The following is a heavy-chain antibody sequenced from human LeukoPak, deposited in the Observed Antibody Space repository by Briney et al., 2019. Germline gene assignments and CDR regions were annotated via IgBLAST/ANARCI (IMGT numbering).Heavy chain of an antibody. CDR2: ISSNGGST. J-gene: IGHJ4*02. D-gene: IGHD5-12*01. CDR1: GFTFSSYA. V-gene: IGHV3-64*01. Sequence: GGSLRLSCAASGFTFSSYAMHWVRQAPGKGLEYVSAISSNGGSTYYANSVKGRFTISRDNSKNTLYLQMGSLRAEDMAVYYCARGKAYDPFDYWGQGTLVTVSS. CDR3: ARGKAYDPFDY.